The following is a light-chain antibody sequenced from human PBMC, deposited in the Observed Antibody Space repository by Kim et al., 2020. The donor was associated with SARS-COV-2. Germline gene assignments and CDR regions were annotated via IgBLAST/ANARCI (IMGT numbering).Light chain of an antibody. CDR2: LNSDGSH. Sequence: LKLTCTLSSRHSSYAIEWHQQQPEKGPRYLMKLNSDGSHSKGDGIPDRFSGSSSGAERYLTISSLQSEDEADYYCQTWGTGIHVVFGGGTQLTVL. J-gene: IGLJ2*01. CDR1: SRHSSYA. V-gene: IGLV4-69*01. CDR3: QTWGTGIHVV.